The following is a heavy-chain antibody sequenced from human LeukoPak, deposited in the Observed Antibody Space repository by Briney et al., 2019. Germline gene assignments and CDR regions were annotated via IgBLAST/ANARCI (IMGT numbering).Heavy chain of an antibody. CDR3: ARDYYGSGSYEYAFDI. J-gene: IGHJ3*02. CDR1: GYTFTGYY. CDR2: INPNSGGT. D-gene: IGHD3-10*01. V-gene: IGHV1-2*02. Sequence: GASVKVSCKASGYTFTGYYMHWVRQAPGQGLEWMGWINPNSGGTNYAQKFQGRVTMTRDTSISTAYMELSRLRSDDTAVYYCARDYYGSGSYEYAFDIWGQGTMVTVSS.